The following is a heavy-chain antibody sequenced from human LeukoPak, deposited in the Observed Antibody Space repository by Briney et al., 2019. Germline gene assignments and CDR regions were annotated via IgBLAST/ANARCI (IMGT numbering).Heavy chain of an antibody. V-gene: IGHV1-18*01. J-gene: IGHJ4*02. CDR3: ASNDILTGYSY. CDR2: ISAYNGNT. D-gene: IGHD3-9*01. Sequence: ASVKVSCKASGHTFTIYGISWVRQAPGQGLEWMGWISAYNGNTNYAQKLQGRVTMTTDTSTSTAYMELRSLRSDDTAVYYCASNDILTGYSYWGQGTLVTVSS. CDR1: GHTFTIYG.